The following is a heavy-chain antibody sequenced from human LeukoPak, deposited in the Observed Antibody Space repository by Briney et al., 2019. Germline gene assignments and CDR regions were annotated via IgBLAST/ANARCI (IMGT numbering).Heavy chain of an antibody. V-gene: IGHV3-30*04. CDR3: ARADQVAPFPLDY. D-gene: IGHD2-15*01. Sequence: GRSLRLSCAASGFTFSSYAMHWVRQAPGKGLEWVAVISYDGSNKYYADSVKGRFTISRDNSKNTLYLQRNSLRAEDTAVYYCARADQVAPFPLDYWGQGTLVTVSS. CDR2: ISYDGSNK. CDR1: GFTFSSYA. J-gene: IGHJ4*02.